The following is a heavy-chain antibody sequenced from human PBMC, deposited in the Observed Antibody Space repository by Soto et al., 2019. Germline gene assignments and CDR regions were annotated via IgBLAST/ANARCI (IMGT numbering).Heavy chain of an antibody. CDR2: TYYRPKWYN. V-gene: IGHV6-1*01. CDR1: GDSVSTNSAT. D-gene: IGHD2-8*01. J-gene: IGHJ5*01. CDR3: ARLIGNSWLDS. Sequence: SQTLSLTCAISGDSVSTNSATWDWIRKSPSRGLEWLGRTYYRPKWYNDYAVSVKGRITINPDTSNNQLSLQLNSVTPDDTAVYYCARLIGNSWLDSWGQGTLVTVSS.